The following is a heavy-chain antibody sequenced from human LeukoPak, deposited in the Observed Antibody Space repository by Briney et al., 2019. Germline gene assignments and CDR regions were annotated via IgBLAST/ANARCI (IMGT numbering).Heavy chain of an antibody. D-gene: IGHD5-12*01. V-gene: IGHV3-11*04. Sequence: GGSPRLSCAACGFTFSDYNMRWIRQAPGKGLEWVSSISRSGSTKYYADSVKGRFTISRDNAKNSLYLQMNSLRAEDTAVYYCARDYRLDQFDYWGQGTLVTVSS. CDR1: GFTFSDYN. CDR3: ARDYRLDQFDY. CDR2: ISRSGSTK. J-gene: IGHJ4*02.